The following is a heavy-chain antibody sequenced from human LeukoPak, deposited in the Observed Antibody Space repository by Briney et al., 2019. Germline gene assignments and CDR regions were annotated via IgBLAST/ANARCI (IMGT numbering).Heavy chain of an antibody. CDR1: GFTFSSYA. CDR2: ISYDGSNK. CDR3: AKVHYYDSSGYYYYYYGMDV. Sequence: GGSLRLSCAASGFTFSSYAMHWVRQAPGKGLEWVAVISYDGSNKYYADSVKGRFTISRDNSKNTLYLQMNSLRAEDTAVYYCAKVHYYDSSGYYYYYYGMDVWGQGTTVTVSS. D-gene: IGHD3-22*01. J-gene: IGHJ6*02. V-gene: IGHV3-30-3*01.